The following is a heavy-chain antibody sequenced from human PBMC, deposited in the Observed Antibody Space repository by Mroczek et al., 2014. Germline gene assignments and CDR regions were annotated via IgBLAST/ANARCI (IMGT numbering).Heavy chain of an antibody. CDR1: GGSISSGGYS. Sequence: QVQLQESGSGLVKPSQTLSLTCAVSGGSISSGGYSWSWIRQPPGKGLEWIGYIYHSGSTYYNPSLKSRVTISVDRSKNQFSLKLSSVTAADTAVYYCARGKSESVWFDPWGQGTLVTVSS. CDR2: IYHSGST. D-gene: IGHD1-14*01. V-gene: IGHV4-30-2*01. J-gene: IGHJ5*02. CDR3: ARGKSESVWFDP.